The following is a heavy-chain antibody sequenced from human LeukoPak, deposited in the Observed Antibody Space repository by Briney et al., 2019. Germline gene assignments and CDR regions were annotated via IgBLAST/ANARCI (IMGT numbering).Heavy chain of an antibody. D-gene: IGHD2-21*02. V-gene: IGHV1-8*02. CDR3: ARDVVVTAFDAFDI. J-gene: IGHJ3*02. CDR1: GGTFSSYA. CDR2: MNPNSGNT. Sequence: ASVKFSCKASGGTFSSYAISWVRQAPGQGLEWMGWMNPNSGNTGCAQKFQGRVTMTRNTSISTAYMELSSLRSEDTAVYYCARDVVVTAFDAFDIWGQGTMVTVPS.